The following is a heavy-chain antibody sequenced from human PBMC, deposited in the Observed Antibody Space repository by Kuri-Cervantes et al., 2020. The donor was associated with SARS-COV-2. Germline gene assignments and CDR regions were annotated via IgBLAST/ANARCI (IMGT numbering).Heavy chain of an antibody. D-gene: IGHD3-22*01. Sequence: ASVKVSCKASGYTFTSYGISWVRQAPGQGLEWMGWISAYNGNTNYAQKLQGRVTMTTDTSTSTAYMELRSLRSDDTAVYYCAXXPNYDSSGYXGLTFDYWGQGTLVTVSS. CDR1: GYTFTSYG. J-gene: IGHJ4*02. CDR3: AXXPNYDSSGYXGLTFDY. V-gene: IGHV1-18*01. CDR2: ISAYNGNT.